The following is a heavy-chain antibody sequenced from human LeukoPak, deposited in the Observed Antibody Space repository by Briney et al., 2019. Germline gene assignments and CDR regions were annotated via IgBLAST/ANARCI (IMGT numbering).Heavy chain of an antibody. V-gene: IGHV1-24*01. Sequence: ASVKVSCKVSGYTLTELSMHWVRQAPGKGLEWMGGFDPEDGETIYAQKFQGRVTMTEDTSTDTAYMELSSLRSEDTAVYYCATEGTLFYDSSGYRYYNWFDPWGQGTLVTVSS. D-gene: IGHD3-22*01. J-gene: IGHJ5*02. CDR2: FDPEDGET. CDR1: GYTLTELS. CDR3: ATEGTLFYDSSGYRYYNWFDP.